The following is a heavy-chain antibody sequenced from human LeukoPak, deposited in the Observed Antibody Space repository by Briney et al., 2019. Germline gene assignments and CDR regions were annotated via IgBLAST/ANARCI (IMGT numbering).Heavy chain of an antibody. V-gene: IGHV3-21*01. CDR3: AREMTSMVRGVPDAFDI. Sequence: PGGSLRLSCAASGFTFNNYSMNWVRQAPGKGLEWVSSISSRSNYIYYPDSVKGRFTISRDNAKNSLYLQMNSLRAEDTAIYYCAREMTSMVRGVPDAFDIWGQGTMVTVSS. CDR1: GFTFNNYS. J-gene: IGHJ3*02. CDR2: ISSRSNYI. D-gene: IGHD3-10*01.